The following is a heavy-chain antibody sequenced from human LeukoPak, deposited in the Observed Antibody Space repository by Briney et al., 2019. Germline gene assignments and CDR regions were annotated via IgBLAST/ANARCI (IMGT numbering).Heavy chain of an antibody. CDR2: ISGSGGST. D-gene: IGHD6-25*01. CDR3: AKRAAGVFDY. V-gene: IGHV3-23*01. CDR1: GFTFDDHA. Sequence: GGSLRLPCAGSGFTFDDHAMSLVRQAPGKGPEWVSAISGSGGSTYYADSVKGRFTISRDNSKNTLYLQKNSLRAEDTAVYYCAKRAAGVFDYWGQGTLVTVSS. J-gene: IGHJ4*02.